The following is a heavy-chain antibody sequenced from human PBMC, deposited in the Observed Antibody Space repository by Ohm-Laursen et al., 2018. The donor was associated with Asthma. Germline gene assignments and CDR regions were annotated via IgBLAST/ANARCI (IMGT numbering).Heavy chain of an antibody. CDR3: AKERLSDSSGYYRDY. J-gene: IGHJ4*02. CDR1: GFTFSSYA. V-gene: IGHV3-23*01. D-gene: IGHD3-22*01. CDR2: ISGSGGST. Sequence: SLRLSCAASGFTFSSYAMSWVRQAPGKGLEWVSTISGSGGSTYYADSVKGRFTISRDNSKNTLYLQMNSLRAEDTAVYYCAKERLSDSSGYYRDYWGQGTLVTVSS.